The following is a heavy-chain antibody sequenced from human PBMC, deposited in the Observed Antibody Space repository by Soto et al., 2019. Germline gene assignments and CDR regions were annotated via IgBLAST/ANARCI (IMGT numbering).Heavy chain of an antibody. CDR1: VLSLTSNYVA. CDR3: AHSRYSRSSFDY. J-gene: IGHJ4*02. V-gene: IGHV2-5*02. CDR2: IYWDDDK. Sequence: SGSTLVNSTQTLTLSFTFSVLSLTSNYVAVGWIRQPPGKALEWLALIYWDDDKRYSPSLKSRLTITKDTSKNQVVLRMTNMDPVDTATYYCAHSRYSRSSFDYWGPGTLVTVSS. D-gene: IGHD6-6*01.